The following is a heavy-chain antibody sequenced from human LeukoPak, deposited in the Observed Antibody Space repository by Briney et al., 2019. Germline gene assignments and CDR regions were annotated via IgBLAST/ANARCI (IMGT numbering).Heavy chain of an antibody. V-gene: IGHV5-51*01. CDR1: EYTFTNYW. D-gene: IGHD3-16*01. J-gene: IGHJ6*02. CDR3: ARRMITMTFDYGMDV. Sequence: GESLKISCMGSEYTFTNYWIHWVRQMPGKGLEWMGSIYPGDSETRYSPSFQGQVTISNDKSISTAYLQWNSLKASDSAMYYCARRMITMTFDYGMDVWGQGTTVTVSS. CDR2: IYPGDSET.